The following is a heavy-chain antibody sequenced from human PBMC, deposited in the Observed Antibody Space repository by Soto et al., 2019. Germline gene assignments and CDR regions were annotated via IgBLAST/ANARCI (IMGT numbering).Heavy chain of an antibody. Sequence: AASVKVSCKASGYTFTDYAIHWVRQAPGQRLEWMGWINAGNGNTKYSQKFQGRVTITRDTSATTAYMELSSLRSDDTAVYYCAREICSITGTTSAYYYYGMDVWGQGTTVTVSS. J-gene: IGHJ6*02. CDR3: AREICSITGTTSAYYYYGMDV. D-gene: IGHD1-20*01. V-gene: IGHV1-3*01. CDR1: GYTFTDYA. CDR2: INAGNGNT.